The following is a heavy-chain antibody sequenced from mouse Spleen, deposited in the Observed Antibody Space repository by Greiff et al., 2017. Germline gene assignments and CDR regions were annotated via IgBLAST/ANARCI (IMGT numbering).Heavy chain of an antibody. CDR1: GYTFTSYY. Sequence: VKLMESGAELVKPGASVKLSCKASGYTFTSYYMYWVKQRPGQGLEWIGEINPSNGGTNFNEKFKSKATLTVDKSSSTAYMQLSSLTSEDSAVYYCTREGAYGSSSAWFAYWGQGTLVTVSA. CDR2: INPSNGGT. V-gene: IGHV1S81*02. J-gene: IGHJ3*01. D-gene: IGHD1-1*01. CDR3: TREGAYGSSSAWFAY.